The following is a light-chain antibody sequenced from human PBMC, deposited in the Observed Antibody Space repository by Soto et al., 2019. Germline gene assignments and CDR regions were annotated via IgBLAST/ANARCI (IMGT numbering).Light chain of an antibody. Sequence: DIQMTQSPSSLSASVGDRVTITCRASQDIRNDLGWYQQKPGKAPKLLIYAASSLLGGVPSRFSGSGSGTDFTLTISRLEPEDFAVYYCQQYGNSPQMFGQGTKVDIK. CDR3: QQYGNSPQM. CDR2: AAS. J-gene: IGKJ1*01. V-gene: IGKV1-17*01. CDR1: QDIRND.